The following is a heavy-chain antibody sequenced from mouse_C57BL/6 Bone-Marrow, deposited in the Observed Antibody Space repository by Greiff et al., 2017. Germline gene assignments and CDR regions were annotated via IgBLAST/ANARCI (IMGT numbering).Heavy chain of an antibody. Sequence: VQLQQPGAELVMPGASVQLSCKASGYTFTSYWMHWVKQRPGQGLEWIGEIDPSDSYTNYNQKFKGKSTLTVDKSSSTAYMQLSSLTSEDSAVYYCARTAYYSNYDAMYYWGQGTSVTVSS. V-gene: IGHV1-69*01. CDR2: IDPSDSYT. J-gene: IGHJ4*01. CDR1: GYTFTSYW. D-gene: IGHD2-5*01. CDR3: ARTAYYSNYDAMYY.